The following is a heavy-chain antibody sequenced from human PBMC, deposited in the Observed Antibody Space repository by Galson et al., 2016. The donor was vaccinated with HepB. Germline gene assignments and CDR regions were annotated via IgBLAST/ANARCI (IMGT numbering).Heavy chain of an antibody. Sequence: SLRLSCAGSGFTFSSHGMHWIRQAPGKGLEWVSQIKSSSCHVYYADSVPGRFTRSRDNAKNSVYLQMNSLRDEDTALYYCARGYASGNFSQWCQGTLLTVSS. CDR2: IKSSSCHV. CDR1: GFTFSSHG. J-gene: IGHJ4*02. V-gene: IGHV3-48*02. D-gene: IGHD3-10*01. CDR3: ARGYASGNFSQ.